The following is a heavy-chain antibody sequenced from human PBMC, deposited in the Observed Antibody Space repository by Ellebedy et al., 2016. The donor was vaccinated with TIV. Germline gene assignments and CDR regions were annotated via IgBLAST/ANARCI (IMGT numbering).Heavy chain of an antibody. D-gene: IGHD5-18*01. V-gene: IGHV1-69*04. Sequence: SVKVSXXASGGTFSSYAISWVRQAPGQGLEWMGRIIPILGIANYAQKFQGRVTITADKSTSTAYMELSSLRSEDTAVYYCARDGGGYSLVGGWYFDLWGRGTLVTVSS. CDR2: IIPILGIA. CDR1: GGTFSSYA. J-gene: IGHJ2*01. CDR3: ARDGGGYSLVGGWYFDL.